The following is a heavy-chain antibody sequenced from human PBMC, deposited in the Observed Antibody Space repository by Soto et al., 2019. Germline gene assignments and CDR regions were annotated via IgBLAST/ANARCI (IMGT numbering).Heavy chain of an antibody. CDR1: GYTFTSYG. D-gene: IGHD3-16*01. Sequence: QVQLVQSGAEVKKPGASVKVSCRASGYTFTSYGISWVRQAPGQGLEWMGWISAYNGNTNYAQKLQGKVTTTTDTSTSTAYMERSSMTSDDTVVYYGAKGEDGVDYWGQGTLVTVSA. CDR3: AKGEDGVDY. CDR2: ISAYNGNT. J-gene: IGHJ4*02. V-gene: IGHV1-18*01.